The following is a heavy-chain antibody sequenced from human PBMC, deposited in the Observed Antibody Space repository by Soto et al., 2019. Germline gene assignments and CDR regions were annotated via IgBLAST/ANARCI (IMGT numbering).Heavy chain of an antibody. V-gene: IGHV1-18*01. Sequence: EASVKVSCKASGYTFTSYGISWVRQAPGQGLEWMGWISAYNGNTNYAQKLQGRVTMTTDTSTSTAYMELRSLRSDDTAVYYCARDLGYSGYDFYYGMDVWGQGTTVTVSS. J-gene: IGHJ6*02. CDR2: ISAYNGNT. CDR3: ARDLGYSGYDFYYGMDV. CDR1: GYTFTSYG. D-gene: IGHD5-12*01.